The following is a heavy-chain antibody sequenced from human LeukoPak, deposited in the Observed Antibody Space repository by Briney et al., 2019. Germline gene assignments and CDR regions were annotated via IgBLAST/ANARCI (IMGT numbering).Heavy chain of an antibody. CDR2: IYHSGST. CDR1: GGSFSSGGYY. V-gene: IGHV4-30-2*01. Sequence: SQTLSLTCTVSGGSFSSGGYYWSWIRQPPGKALAWLGYIYHSGSTYYNPSLKSRVTISVDRSKNQFSLKLSSVTAADTAVYYCARNIWIFENPEGFDYWGQGTLVTVSS. CDR3: ARNIWIFENPEGFDY. D-gene: IGHD3-3*01. J-gene: IGHJ4*02.